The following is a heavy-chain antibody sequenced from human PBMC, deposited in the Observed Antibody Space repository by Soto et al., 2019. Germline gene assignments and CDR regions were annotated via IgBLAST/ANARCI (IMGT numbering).Heavy chain of an antibody. V-gene: IGHV5-51*01. Sequence: GESLKISCKVSGYRFTSYWIGWVRQMPGKGLEWMGIIYPGDSDTRYSPSFQGQVTISADKSISTAYLQWSSLKASDTAMYYCAINYYGSGSYYEDYYYGMDVWGQGTTVTVSS. J-gene: IGHJ6*02. CDR1: GYRFTSYW. CDR2: IYPGDSDT. CDR3: AINYYGSGSYYEDYYYGMDV. D-gene: IGHD3-10*01.